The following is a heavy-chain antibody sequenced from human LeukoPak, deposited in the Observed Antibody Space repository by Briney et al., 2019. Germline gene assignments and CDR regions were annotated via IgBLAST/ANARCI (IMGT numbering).Heavy chain of an antibody. D-gene: IGHD2-15*01. J-gene: IGHJ6*02. CDR2: IYYSGST. Sequence: SETLSPTCTVSGGSISSGGYYWSWIRQHPGKGLEWIGYIYYSGSTYYNPSLKSRVTISVDTSKNQFSLKLSSVTAADTAVYYCARSLGYCSGGSCHNYYGMDVWGQGTTVTVSS. V-gene: IGHV4-31*03. CDR1: GGSISSGGYY. CDR3: ARSLGYCSGGSCHNYYGMDV.